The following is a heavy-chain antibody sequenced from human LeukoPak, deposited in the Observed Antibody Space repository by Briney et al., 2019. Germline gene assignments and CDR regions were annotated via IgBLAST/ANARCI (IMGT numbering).Heavy chain of an antibody. V-gene: IGHV3-23*01. CDR3: AKDWAGSDKRYYFDY. D-gene: IGHD5-24*01. Sequence: PGGSLRLSCAASGFTFSSYAMTWVRQAPGKGLEWVLALSGSGGSTYYADSVKGRFTISRDNSQNTLYLQMNSLRAEDTAVYYCAKDWAGSDKRYYFDYWGQGTLVTVSS. CDR1: GFTFSSYA. J-gene: IGHJ4*02. CDR2: LSGSGGST.